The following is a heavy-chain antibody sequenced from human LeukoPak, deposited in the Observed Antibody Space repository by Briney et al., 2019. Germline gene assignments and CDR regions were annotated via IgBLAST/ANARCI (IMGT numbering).Heavy chain of an antibody. Sequence: SETLSLTCTVSGGSIRSDDYYWSWIRQPPGKGLEWIGYIFYTGNTHYNPSLQSRVTFSVDTSKNQFSLKLSSVTAADTAVYFCATVVVVAATNYYYYASDVWGQGTTVTVSS. CDR2: IFYTGNT. V-gene: IGHV4-30-4*01. CDR1: GGSIRSDDYY. CDR3: ATVVVVAATNYYYYASDV. D-gene: IGHD2-15*01. J-gene: IGHJ6*02.